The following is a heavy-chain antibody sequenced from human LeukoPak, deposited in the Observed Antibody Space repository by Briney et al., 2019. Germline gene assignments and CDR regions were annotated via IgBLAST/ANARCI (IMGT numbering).Heavy chain of an antibody. D-gene: IGHD3-10*01. CDR3: ARDRWFQYGSGSLNSYYYYGMDV. V-gene: IGHV4-31*03. CDR2: IYYSGST. CDR1: GGSISSGGYY. Sequence: SQTLSLTCTVSGGSISSGGYYWSWIRQHPGKGLEWIGYIYYSGSTYYNPSLKSRVTISVDTSKNQFSLKLSSVTAADTAAYYCARDRWFQYGSGSLNSYYYYGMDVWGKGTTVTVSS. J-gene: IGHJ6*04.